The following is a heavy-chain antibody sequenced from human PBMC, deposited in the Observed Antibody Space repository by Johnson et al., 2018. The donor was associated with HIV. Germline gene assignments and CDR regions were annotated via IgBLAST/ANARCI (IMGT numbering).Heavy chain of an antibody. CDR1: GFTFSNAW. CDR2: INSKTDGGTP. J-gene: IGHJ3*02. Sequence: VQLVESGGGLVKPGGSLRLSCAASGFTFSNAWMSWVRQAPGKGLEWVGRINSKTDGGTPDYASPVKGRFTISRDDSKNTRYLQMNSRKTEDTAVYYCTTRGFVVVPAANLHAFDIWGQGTMVTVSS. D-gene: IGHD2-2*01. V-gene: IGHV3-15*01. CDR3: TTRGFVVVPAANLHAFDI.